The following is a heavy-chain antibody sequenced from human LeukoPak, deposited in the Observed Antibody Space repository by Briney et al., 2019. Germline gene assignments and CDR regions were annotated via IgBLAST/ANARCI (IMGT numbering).Heavy chain of an antibody. CDR3: AREDCSSTSCSHDAFDI. CDR2: INPSGGST. Sequence: VASVKVSCKASGYTFTSYYMHWVRQAPGQGLEWMGIINPSGGSTSYAQKFQGRVTMTRDTSTSTVYMELSSLRSEDTAVYYCAREDCSSTSCSHDAFDIWGRGTMVTVSS. CDR1: GYTFTSYY. V-gene: IGHV1-46*01. D-gene: IGHD2-2*01. J-gene: IGHJ3*02.